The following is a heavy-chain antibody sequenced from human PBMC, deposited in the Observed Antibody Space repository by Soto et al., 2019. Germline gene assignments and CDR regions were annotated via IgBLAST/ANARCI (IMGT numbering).Heavy chain of an antibody. CDR3: ARAAERATMITPSY. Sequence: PGGSLRLSCAASGLIFSSYSLNWVRQAPGKGLEWVAYISNSGNTVYYADSVKGRFTIARDDAKNSLYLQMNSLRDEDTAVYYCARAAERATMITPSYWGQGTLVTVSS. V-gene: IGHV3-48*02. D-gene: IGHD5-12*01. J-gene: IGHJ4*02. CDR1: GLIFSSYS. CDR2: ISNSGNTV.